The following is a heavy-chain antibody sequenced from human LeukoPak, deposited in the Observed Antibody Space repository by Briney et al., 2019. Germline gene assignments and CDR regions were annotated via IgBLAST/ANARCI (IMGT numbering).Heavy chain of an antibody. D-gene: IGHD5-18*01. CDR1: GDSMENHY. Sequence: SETLSLTCNVSGDSMENHYWSWIRQPPGKGLEWIGYKYWSGTSNYNPSLKSRVTISVDTSNNQVSLKLTSVTAADTAVYYCARAHVDTAMAADYWGQGTLVTVSS. J-gene: IGHJ4*02. CDR3: ARAHVDTAMAADY. CDR2: KYWSGTS. V-gene: IGHV4-59*11.